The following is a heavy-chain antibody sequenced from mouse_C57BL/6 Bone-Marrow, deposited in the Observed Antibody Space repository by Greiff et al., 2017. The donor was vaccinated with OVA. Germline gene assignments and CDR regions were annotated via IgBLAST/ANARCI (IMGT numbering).Heavy chain of an antibody. Sequence: QVQLQQPGAELVMPGASVKLSCKASGYTFTSYWMHWVKQRPGQGLEWIGETDPSDSYTNYNQKFKGKSTLTVDKSSSTAYMQLSSLTSEDSAVYYCARRGRVSSMDYWGQGTSVTVSS. V-gene: IGHV1-69*01. CDR1: GYTFTSYW. D-gene: IGHD1-2*01. J-gene: IGHJ4*01. CDR3: ARRGRVSSMDY. CDR2: TDPSDSYT.